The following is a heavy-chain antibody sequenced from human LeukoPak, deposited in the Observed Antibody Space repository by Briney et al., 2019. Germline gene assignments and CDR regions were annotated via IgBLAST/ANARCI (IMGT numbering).Heavy chain of an antibody. D-gene: IGHD6-19*01. CDR3: ARLQRGWYVFFDY. CDR1: GFTFSSYA. J-gene: IGHJ4*02. CDR2: INHSGST. Sequence: GSLRLSCAASGFTFSSYAMSWVRQPPGKGLEWIGEINHSGSTNYNPSLKSRVTISVDTSKNQFSLKLSSVTAADTAVYYCARLQRGWYVFFDYWGQGTLVTVSS. V-gene: IGHV4-34*01.